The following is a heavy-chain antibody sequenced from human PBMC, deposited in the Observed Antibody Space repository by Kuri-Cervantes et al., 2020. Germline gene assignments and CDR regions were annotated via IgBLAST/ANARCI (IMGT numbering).Heavy chain of an antibody. CDR1: GYTFTSSG. CDR3: ARGGYSYGENRLDYYMDV. V-gene: IGHV1-2*04. J-gene: IGHJ6*03. CDR2: INPNSGGT. Sequence: ASVKVSCKAPGYTFTSSGIIWVRQAPGQGLEWMGWINPNSGGTNYAQKFQGWVTMTRDTSISTAYMELSRLRSDDTAVYYCARGGYSYGENRLDYYMDVWGKGTTVTVSS. D-gene: IGHD5-18*01.